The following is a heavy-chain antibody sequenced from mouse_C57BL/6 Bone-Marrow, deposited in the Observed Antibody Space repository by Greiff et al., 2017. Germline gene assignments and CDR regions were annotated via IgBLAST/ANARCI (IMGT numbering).Heavy chain of an antibody. CDR1: GFSFTSYG. CDR3: AKNRAYGNFYFDY. D-gene: IGHD2-1*01. J-gene: IGHJ2*01. Sequence: VQLQQSGPGLVQPSPSLSITCTVSGFSFTSYGVHWVRQSPGKGLEWLGVIWRGGSTDYNAAFMSRLSITKDNSKSQVFFKMNRLQADDTAIYYCAKNRAYGNFYFDYWGQGTTLTVSS. V-gene: IGHV2-5*01. CDR2: IWRGGST.